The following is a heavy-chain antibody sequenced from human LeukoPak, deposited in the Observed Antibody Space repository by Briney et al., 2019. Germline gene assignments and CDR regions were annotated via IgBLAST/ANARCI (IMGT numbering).Heavy chain of an antibody. CDR3: ARVLRYFDWLEGYYMDV. D-gene: IGHD3-9*01. Sequence: GGSLRLSCTASGFTFSSYSMNWVRQAPGKGLEWVSYISSSSSTVYYADSVKGRFTISRDNAKNSLYLQMNSLRAEDTAVYYCARVLRYFDWLEGYYMDVWGKGTTVTVSS. CDR1: GFTFSSYS. V-gene: IGHV3-48*01. J-gene: IGHJ6*03. CDR2: ISSSSSTV.